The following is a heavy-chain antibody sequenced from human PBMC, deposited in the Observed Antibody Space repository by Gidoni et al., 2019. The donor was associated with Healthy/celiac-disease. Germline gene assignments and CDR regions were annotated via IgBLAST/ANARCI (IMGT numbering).Heavy chain of an antibody. J-gene: IGHJ4*02. CDR3: ARIGYSYGRFDY. CDR2: INHSGST. D-gene: IGHD5-18*01. CDR1: GGSFSGYY. Sequence: QVQLQQWGAGLLKPSETLSLTCAVYGGSFSGYYWSWIRQPPGKGLEWIGEINHSGSTNYNPSLKSRVTISVDTSKNQFSLKLSSVTAADTAVYYCARIGYSYGRFDYWGQGTLVTVSS. V-gene: IGHV4-34*01.